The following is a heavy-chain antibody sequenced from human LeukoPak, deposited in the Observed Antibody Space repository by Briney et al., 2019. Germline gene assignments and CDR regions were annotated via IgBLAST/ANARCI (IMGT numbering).Heavy chain of an antibody. CDR2: IYYTGST. Sequence: SQTLSLTCTVSGGSINSATYYWSWIRQHPGKGLEWIGYIYYTGSTFYNPSLKSRVTMSVDTSRNQFSLRLNSVTAADTAVYYCARRLNAFDIWGQGTLVTVSS. J-gene: IGHJ3*02. CDR3: ARRLNAFDI. CDR1: GGSINSATYY. D-gene: IGHD6-25*01. V-gene: IGHV4-31*03.